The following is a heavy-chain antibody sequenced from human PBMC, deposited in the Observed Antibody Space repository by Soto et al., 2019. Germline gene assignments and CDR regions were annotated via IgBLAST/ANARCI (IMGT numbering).Heavy chain of an antibody. CDR2: TSYRSKWYN. J-gene: IGHJ4*02. Sequence: SQTLSLTCDISGDSVSTNSATWNWIRQSPSRGLEWLGRTSYRSKWYNDYAVSVKSRITINPDTSKNQFSLQLNSVTPEDTALYYRASSDRSGFGFDYRGQGTLVTVSS. CDR1: GDSVSTNSAT. V-gene: IGHV6-1*01. D-gene: IGHD3-22*01. CDR3: ASSDRSGFGFDY.